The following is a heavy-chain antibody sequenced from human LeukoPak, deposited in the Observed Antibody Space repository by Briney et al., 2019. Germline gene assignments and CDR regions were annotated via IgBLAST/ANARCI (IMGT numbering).Heavy chain of an antibody. CDR1: GFTFADYA. Sequence: QPGGSLRLSCAASGFTFADYAMHWVRQVPGRGLEWVAGISWNSASIGYAGSVKGRFTISRDNAKNSLYLQMNSLRPDDTALYHCAKDIDGGVAGATLGEGAFGNWGQGTMVTVSS. CDR2: ISWNSASI. J-gene: IGHJ3*02. CDR3: AKDIDGGVAGATLGEGAFGN. D-gene: IGHD1-26*01. V-gene: IGHV3-9*01.